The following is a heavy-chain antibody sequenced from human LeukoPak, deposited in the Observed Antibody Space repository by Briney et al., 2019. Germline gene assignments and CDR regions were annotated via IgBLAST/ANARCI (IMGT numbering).Heavy chain of an antibody. Sequence: PSETLSLTCAVYGGSFSGYYWSWIRQPPGKGLEWIGEINHSGSTNYNPSLKSRVTISVDTSKNQFSLKLSSVTAADTAVYYCARTLSSWEAFDIWGQGTMVTVSS. V-gene: IGHV4-34*01. D-gene: IGHD1-26*01. J-gene: IGHJ3*02. CDR2: INHSGST. CDR1: GGSFSGYY. CDR3: ARTLSSWEAFDI.